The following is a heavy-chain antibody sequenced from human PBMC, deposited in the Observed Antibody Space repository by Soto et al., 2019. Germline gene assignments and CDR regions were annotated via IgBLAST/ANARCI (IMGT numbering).Heavy chain of an antibody. Sequence: SESLPLTCAVYGGSFSGYYWSWIRQPPGKGLEWIGEINHSGSTNYNPSLKSRVTISVDTSKNQFSLKLSSVTAADTAVYYCARVAKQWLGRDYYYYGMDVWGQGTTAT. D-gene: IGHD6-19*01. J-gene: IGHJ6*02. CDR3: ARVAKQWLGRDYYYYGMDV. V-gene: IGHV4-34*01. CDR1: GGSFSGYY. CDR2: INHSGST.